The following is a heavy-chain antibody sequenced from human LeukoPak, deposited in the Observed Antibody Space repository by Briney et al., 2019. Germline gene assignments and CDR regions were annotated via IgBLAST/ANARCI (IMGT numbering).Heavy chain of an antibody. Sequence: GGSLRLSCATSGFIFSSYWMCWVRQAPGRGLEWVANIKSDGSEEYYGDSVKGRFTISRDNAKNSLYLQMNSLRVEDTAVYYCARGDLWLGHWGQGSLVTVSS. CDR1: GFIFSSYW. CDR3: ARGDLWLGH. D-gene: IGHD3-10*01. V-gene: IGHV3-7*01. CDR2: IKSDGSEE. J-gene: IGHJ4*02.